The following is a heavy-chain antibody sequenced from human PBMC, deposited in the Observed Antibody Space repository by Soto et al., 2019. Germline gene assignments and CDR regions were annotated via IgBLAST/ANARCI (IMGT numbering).Heavy chain of an antibody. CDR2: IYYSGST. D-gene: IGHD3-10*01. CDR1: GGSVSSGSYY. CDR3: ARVILWFGESSTSYGMDV. J-gene: IGHJ6*02. V-gene: IGHV4-61*01. Sequence: QVQLQESGPGLVKPSETLSLTCTVSGGSVSSGSYYWSWIRQPPGKGLEWIGYIYYSGSTNYNPPLMSLVTTSVDTSKTQFSLKLSSVTAADTAVYYCARVILWFGESSTSYGMDVWGQGTTVTVSS.